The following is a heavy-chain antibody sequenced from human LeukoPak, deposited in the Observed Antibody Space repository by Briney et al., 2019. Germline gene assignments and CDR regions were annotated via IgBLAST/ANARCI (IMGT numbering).Heavy chain of an antibody. CDR2: IYHSGST. J-gene: IGHJ4*02. CDR1: GGSISSGGYY. D-gene: IGHD1-26*01. Sequence: SETLSLTCTVSGGSISSGGYYWSWIRQPPGKGLEWIGYIYHSGSTYYNPSLKSRVTISVDRSKNQFSLKLSSVTAADTAVYYCARGGSQYAPYYFDYWGQGTLVTVSS. CDR3: ARGGSQYAPYYFDY. V-gene: IGHV4-30-2*01.